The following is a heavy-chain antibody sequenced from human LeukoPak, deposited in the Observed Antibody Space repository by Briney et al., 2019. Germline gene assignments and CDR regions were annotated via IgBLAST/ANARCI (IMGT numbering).Heavy chain of an antibody. CDR2: MAYDGSNK. CDR3: AKEIGYASGSPHAFDI. J-gene: IGHJ3*02. CDR1: GFTFSSYG. D-gene: IGHD3-10*01. Sequence: PGGSLRLSCAASGFTFSSYGMHWVRQAPGKGLEWVAVMAYDGSNKFYADSVKGRFTISRDNSKNTLHLQMNSLRAEDTAVYYCAKEIGYASGSPHAFDIWGQGTMVTVSS. V-gene: IGHV3-30*18.